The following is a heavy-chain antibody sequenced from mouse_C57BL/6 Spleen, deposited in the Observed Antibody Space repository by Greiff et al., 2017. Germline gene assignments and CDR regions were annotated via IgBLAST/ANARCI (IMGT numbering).Heavy chain of an antibody. CDR3: ARRGSSSCDY. Sequence: EVKLQESGPGLVKPSQSLSLTCSVPGYSITSGYYWNWIRQFPGNKLEWMGYISYDGSNNYNPSLKNRISITRDTSKNQFFLKLNSVTTEDTATYYCARRGSSSCDYWGQGTTLTVSS. J-gene: IGHJ2*01. V-gene: IGHV3-6*01. CDR2: ISYDGSN. CDR1: GYSITSGYY. D-gene: IGHD1-1*01.